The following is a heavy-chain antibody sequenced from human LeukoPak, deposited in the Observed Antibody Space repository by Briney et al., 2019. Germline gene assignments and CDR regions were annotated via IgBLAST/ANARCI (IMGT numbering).Heavy chain of an antibody. V-gene: IGHV4-34*01. CDR2: INHSGST. J-gene: IGHJ6*04. CDR1: GASFSGYY. Sequence: SQTLSLTCAVYGASFSGYYWSWIRQPPGKGLEWIGEINHSGSTNYNPSLKSRVTISVDTSKNQFSLKLSSVTAADTAVYYCARVKGSLVRGVYYYYGMDVWGKGTTVTVSS. CDR3: ARVKGSLVRGVYYYYGMDV. D-gene: IGHD3-10*01.